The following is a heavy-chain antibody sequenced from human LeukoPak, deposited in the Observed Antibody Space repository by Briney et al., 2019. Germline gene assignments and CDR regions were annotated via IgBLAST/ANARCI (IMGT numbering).Heavy chain of an antibody. V-gene: IGHV4-31*03. D-gene: IGHD2-15*01. CDR3: AREKGYCSGGSCYGSWFDP. CDR2: VYYSGST. CDR1: GGSISSGGYY. Sequence: PSETLSLTCTVSGGSISSGGYYWSWIRQHPGKGLEWIGDVYYSGSTYYNPSLKTRVSISVDTSKNQFSLKLSSVTAADTAVYYCAREKGYCSGGSCYGSWFDPWGQGTLVTVSS. J-gene: IGHJ5*02.